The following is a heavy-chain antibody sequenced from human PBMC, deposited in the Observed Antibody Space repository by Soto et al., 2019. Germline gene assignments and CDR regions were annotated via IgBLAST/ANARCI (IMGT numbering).Heavy chain of an antibody. V-gene: IGHV3-64D*06. CDR3: VKDRYVDY. CDR2: ISSNGGST. J-gene: IGHJ4*02. CDR1: GFAFSNYA. Sequence: GGSLRLSCSVFGFAFSNYAMHWVRQAPGKGLQYVSSISSNGGSTYYADSVQGRFTISRDNSRNTLYLQMSSLRLEDTAVYYCVKDRYVDYWGQGTLVTVSS.